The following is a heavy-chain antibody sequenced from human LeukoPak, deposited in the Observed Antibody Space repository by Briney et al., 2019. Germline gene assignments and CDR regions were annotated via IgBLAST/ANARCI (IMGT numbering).Heavy chain of an antibody. V-gene: IGHV1-69*02. J-gene: IGHJ5*02. CDR2: IIPILGMA. CDR3: ARVLTDNWNWFDP. CDR1: GGTFSSYT. D-gene: IGHD1-20*01. Sequence: GSSVKVSCKASGGTFSSYTISWVRQAPGQGLEWMGRIIPILGMANYAQKFQGRVTITADKSTSTAYMELSSLRSEDTAVYYCARVLTDNWNWFDPWGQGTLVTVSS.